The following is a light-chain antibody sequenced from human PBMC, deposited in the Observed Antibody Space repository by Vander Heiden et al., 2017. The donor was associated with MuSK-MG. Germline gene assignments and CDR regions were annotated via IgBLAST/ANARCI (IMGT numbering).Light chain of an antibody. CDR2: DSR. J-gene: IGLJ2*01. V-gene: IGLV3-21*03. CDR3: QVWDSNRGV. CDR1: SSESKS. Sequence: SFVLTQAPPVSVSARKTARVTCGGNSSESKSVHWYQHKPSQAPVLVVYDSRGRPAGPARRFSCNTCKTTAPPTTGRVEADDEEYYYCQVWDSNRGVFGGGTKLTVL.